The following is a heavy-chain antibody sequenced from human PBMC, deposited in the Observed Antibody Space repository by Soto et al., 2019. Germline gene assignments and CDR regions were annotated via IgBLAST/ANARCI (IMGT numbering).Heavy chain of an antibody. J-gene: IGHJ4*02. CDR3: AITVAVAGLFDY. CDR1: GFILSRHW. V-gene: IGHV3-11*01. D-gene: IGHD6-19*01. CDR2: INRSGSTI. Sequence: PGGSLRLSCAASGFILSRHWMSGLRQAPGKGLEWVSYINRSGSTIYYADSVKGRFTISRDNAKNSLYLQMKSLRAEDTAVYYCAITVAVAGLFDYWGQGTLVTVSS.